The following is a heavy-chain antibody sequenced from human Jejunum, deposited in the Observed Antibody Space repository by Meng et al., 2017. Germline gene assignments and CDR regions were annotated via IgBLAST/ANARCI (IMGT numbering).Heavy chain of an antibody. Sequence: GGSLRLSCAASGFTFSSYAMHWVRQAPGKGLEWVAVISYDGSNKYYADSVKGRFTISRDNSKNTLYLQMNSLRAEDTAVYYCARDRVSYDSPALDYWGQGTQVTVSS. D-gene: IGHD3-22*01. CDR2: ISYDGSNK. CDR1: GFTFSSYA. V-gene: IGHV3-30*01. CDR3: ARDRVSYDSPALDY. J-gene: IGHJ4*02.